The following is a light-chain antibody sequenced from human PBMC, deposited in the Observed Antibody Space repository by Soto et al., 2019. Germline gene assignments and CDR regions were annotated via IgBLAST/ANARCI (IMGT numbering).Light chain of an antibody. CDR2: GAS. J-gene: IGKJ2*01. V-gene: IGKV1-39*01. CDR1: QSMRSY. Sequence: DIQMTQSPSSLSASVGYRVTITCRASQSMRSYLNWYHQKPGKTPQLLIYGASNLQSGAPSRFTGSGSGTHFTLTISSLQPEDFATYYCQQSYTTPYTFGQGTKLEIK. CDR3: QQSYTTPYT.